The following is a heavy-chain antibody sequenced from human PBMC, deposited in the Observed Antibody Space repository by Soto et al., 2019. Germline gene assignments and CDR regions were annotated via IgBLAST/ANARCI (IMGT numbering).Heavy chain of an antibody. Sequence: QVQLQESGPGLVKPSETLSLTCAVSGASIRSYHWSWIRQPAGKGLEWIGRMQHTGNTNYNPSLKSRVTMSADTSKNHISLKITSVTAADTAVYFCAKDVSSRRWFDPWGQGILVIVSS. CDR2: MQHTGNT. J-gene: IGHJ5*02. V-gene: IGHV4-4*07. CDR3: AKDVSSRRWFDP. D-gene: IGHD3-16*01. CDR1: GASIRSYH.